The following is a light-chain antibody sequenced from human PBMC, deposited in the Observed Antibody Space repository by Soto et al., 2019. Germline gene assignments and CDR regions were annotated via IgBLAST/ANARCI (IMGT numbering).Light chain of an antibody. CDR1: PSNIGNYY. CDR2: RDD. V-gene: IGLV1-47*01. CDR3: AAWDDSMSGPV. J-gene: IGLJ7*01. Sequence: QSVLTQPPSASGTPGQRVTISCSGSPSNIGNYYVYWYQHLPGTAPKLLICRDDQRPSGVPDRFSASKSGTSASLAISGLRSEDEADYYCAAWDDSMSGPVFGGGTQLTVL.